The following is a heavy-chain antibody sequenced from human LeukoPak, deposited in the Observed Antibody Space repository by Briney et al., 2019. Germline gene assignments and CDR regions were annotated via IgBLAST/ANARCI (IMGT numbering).Heavy chain of an antibody. J-gene: IGHJ1*01. CDR1: GFTVGSNY. V-gene: IGHV3-53*01. CDR3: ARCGGDCYPVYFQH. D-gene: IGHD2-21*02. CDR2: IYSGGST. Sequence: GGSLRLSCAASGFTVGSNYMSWVRQAPGKGLEWVSVIYSGGSTYYADSVKGRFTISRDNSKNTLYLQMNSLRAEDTAVYYCARCGGDCYPVYFQHWGQGTLVTVSS.